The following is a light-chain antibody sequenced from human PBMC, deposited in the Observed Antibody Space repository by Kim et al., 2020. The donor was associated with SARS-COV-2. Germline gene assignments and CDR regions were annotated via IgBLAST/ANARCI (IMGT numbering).Light chain of an antibody. CDR3: NSRDSSGNHVV. CDR1: SHRSYY. Sequence: ALGQTVRSTCQGDSHRSYYASWYQQKPGQAPVLVIYGKNNRPSGIPDRFSGSSSGNTASLTITGAQAEDEADYYCNSRDSSGNHVVFGGGTQLTVL. J-gene: IGLJ2*01. V-gene: IGLV3-19*01. CDR2: GKN.